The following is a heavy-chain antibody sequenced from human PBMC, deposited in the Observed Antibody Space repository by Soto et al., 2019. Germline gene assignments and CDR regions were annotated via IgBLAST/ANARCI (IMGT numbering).Heavy chain of an antibody. CDR3: ARDTSEWELLRYFDL. V-gene: IGHV4-61*01. CDR2: IYYSRST. J-gene: IGHJ2*01. CDR1: GGSVSSGSYY. Sequence: QVQLQESGPGLVKPSETLSLTCTVSGGSVSSGSYYWSWIRQPPGKGLEWIGYIYYSRSTNYNPSLKSRVTISVDTSKNQFSLKLSSVTAADTAVYYCARDTSEWELLRYFDLWGRGTLVTVSS. D-gene: IGHD1-26*01.